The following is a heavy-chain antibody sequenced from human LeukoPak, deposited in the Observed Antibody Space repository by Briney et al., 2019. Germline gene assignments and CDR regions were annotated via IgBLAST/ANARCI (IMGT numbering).Heavy chain of an antibody. CDR1: GYTFISYA. J-gene: IGHJ6*02. CDR3: ARGLGYCSGGSCYALYYYYGMDV. D-gene: IGHD2-15*01. V-gene: IGHV1-3*01. CDR2: INAGNGNT. Sequence: GASVEVSCKASGYTFISYAMHWVRQAPGQRLEWMGWINAGNGNTKYSQKFQGRVTITRDTSASTAYMDLSSLRSEDTAVYYCARGLGYCSGGSCYALYYYYGMDVWGRGTTVTVSS.